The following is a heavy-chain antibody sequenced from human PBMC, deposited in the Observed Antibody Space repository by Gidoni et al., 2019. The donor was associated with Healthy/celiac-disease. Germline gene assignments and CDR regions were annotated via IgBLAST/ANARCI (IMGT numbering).Heavy chain of an antibody. CDR3: ARVVGPTLYSNYWRYYFDY. CDR2: IFYTGST. D-gene: IGHD4-4*01. V-gene: IGHV4-59*11. CDR1: ITTHY. J-gene: IGHJ4*02. Sequence: ITTHYWSWVRQPPGKGLEWIGYIFYTGSTNYDPSLKSRVSISVDTSKNQFSLNLTSVTAADTAVYYCARVVGPTLYSNYWRYYFDYWGQGTLVTVSS.